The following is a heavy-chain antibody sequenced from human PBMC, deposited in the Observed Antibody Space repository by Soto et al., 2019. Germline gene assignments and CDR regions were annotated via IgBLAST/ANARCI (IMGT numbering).Heavy chain of an antibody. D-gene: IGHD5-12*01. V-gene: IGHV1-2*04. CDR3: ARGYSGYDGHFDY. J-gene: IGHJ4*02. CDR1: GYTFTGYY. Sequence: ASVKVSCKASGYTFTGYYMHWVRQAPGQGLEWMGWINPNSGGTNYAQKFQGWVTMTRDTSISTAYMELSRLRSDDTAVYYCARGYSGYDGHFDYWRQGTLVTVSS. CDR2: INPNSGGT.